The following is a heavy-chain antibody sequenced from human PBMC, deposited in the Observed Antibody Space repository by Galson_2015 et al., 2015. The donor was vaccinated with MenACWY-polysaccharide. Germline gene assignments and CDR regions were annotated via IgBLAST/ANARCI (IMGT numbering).Heavy chain of an antibody. J-gene: IGHJ3*01. V-gene: IGHV3-7*01. CDR1: GFPFSDSW. CDR2: IKQSGSEK. D-gene: IGHD3-3*01. CDR3: ARARSWSGYFAFDF. Sequence: SLRLSCAASGFPFSDSWMTWIRQAPGKGLEWVATIKQSGSEKYYVDSVEGRFTVSRENAKNSLYLQMNSLRAEDTAVYYCARARSWSGYFAFDFWGQGTMVTVSS.